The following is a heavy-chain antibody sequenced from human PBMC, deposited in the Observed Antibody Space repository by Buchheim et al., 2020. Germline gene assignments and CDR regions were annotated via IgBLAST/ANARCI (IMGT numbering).Heavy chain of an antibody. J-gene: IGHJ5*02. CDR2: IYGGGAT. CDR1: GFTVSSDS. D-gene: IGHD3-22*01. V-gene: IGHV3-66*01. Sequence: EVQLVESGGGLVQPGGSLRLSCAVSGFTVSSDSMSWVRQAPGKGLEWVSAIYGGGATYYTDSVKGRFNISRDSSKNTTYLQMNRLRVEDTAMYYCARRQPSGSWFDPWGQGTL. CDR3: ARRQPSGSWFDP.